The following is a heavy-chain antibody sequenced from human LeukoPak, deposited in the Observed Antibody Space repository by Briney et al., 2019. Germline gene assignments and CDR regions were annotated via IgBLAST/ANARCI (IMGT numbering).Heavy chain of an antibody. V-gene: IGHV3-7*01. D-gene: IGHD4-11*01. CDR2: IRPDGSEQ. CDR1: GFTFTNFW. CDR3: AGRDSARNPWAY. J-gene: IGHJ4*02. Sequence: GGSLRLSCAAPGFTFTNFWMNWIRRAPGRGLEWVANIRPDGSEQFYVDSVKGRFTISRDNAKNSGDLQMNSLRADDTAVYYCAGRDSARNPWAYWGQGTLVTVST.